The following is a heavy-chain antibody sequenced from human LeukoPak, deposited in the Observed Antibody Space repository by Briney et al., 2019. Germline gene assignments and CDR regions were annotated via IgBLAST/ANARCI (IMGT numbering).Heavy chain of an antibody. J-gene: IGHJ6*02. V-gene: IGHV3-33*01. CDR1: GFTFSSYV. CDR2: IWYDGNSK. CDR3: ARDRGMDV. Sequence: GGSLRLSCAASGFTFSSYVMHWVRQAPGKGLEWVAVIWYDGNSKFYADSVKGRFTNSRDNFKNTLSLQMNSLGAEDTAVYYCARDRGMDVWGQGSTVIVSS.